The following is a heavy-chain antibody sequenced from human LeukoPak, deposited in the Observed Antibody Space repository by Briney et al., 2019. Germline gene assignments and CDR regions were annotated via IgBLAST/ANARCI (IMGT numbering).Heavy chain of an antibody. V-gene: IGHV3-9*01. J-gene: IGHJ4*02. CDR2: ISWNSGSI. CDR3: AKVGVEVATLYYFDY. D-gene: IGHD5-24*01. Sequence: GGSLRLSCAASGFTFDDYAMHWVRQAPGKGLEWVSGISWNSGSIGYADSVKGRFTISRDNAKNSLYLQMNSLRAEDTALYYCAKVGVEVATLYYFDYWGQGTLVTVSS. CDR1: GFTFDDYA.